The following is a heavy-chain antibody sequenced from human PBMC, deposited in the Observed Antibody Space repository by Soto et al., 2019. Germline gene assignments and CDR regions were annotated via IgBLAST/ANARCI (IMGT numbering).Heavy chain of an antibody. CDR1: GGTFSSYA. CDR2: IIPIFGTA. V-gene: IGHV1-69*13. D-gene: IGHD6-19*01. J-gene: IGHJ4*02. Sequence: GPSVKVSCKASGGTFSSYAISWVRQAPGQGLEWMGGIIPIFGTANYAQKFQGRVTITADESTSTAYMELSSLRSEDTAVYYCARYRYSSGWYRFYFDYWGQGTLVTVSS. CDR3: ARYRYSSGWYRFYFDY.